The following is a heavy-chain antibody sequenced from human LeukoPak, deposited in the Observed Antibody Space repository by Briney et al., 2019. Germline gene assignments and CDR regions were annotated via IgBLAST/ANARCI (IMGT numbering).Heavy chain of an antibody. D-gene: IGHD3-10*01. V-gene: IGHV3-30*18. J-gene: IGHJ4*02. Sequence: AGGSLRLSCAASGFTCSSYGMHWVRQAPGKGLEWVAVILYDESNKYYADYVKGQFTMSEYNSKTTLDLQINSLRDEDTAVFYCAKAGFGNLLPPSYYWGQRTLVTVSS. CDR3: AKAGFGNLLPPSYY. CDR2: ILYDESNK. CDR1: GFTCSSYG.